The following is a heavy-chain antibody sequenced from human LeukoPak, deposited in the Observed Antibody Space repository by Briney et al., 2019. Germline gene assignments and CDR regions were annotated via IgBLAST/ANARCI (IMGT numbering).Heavy chain of an antibody. CDR3: ARVIRKGVIDY. J-gene: IGHJ4*02. Sequence: GGSLRLSCAASGFTFGSYWMHWVRQAPGKGLVWVSRINSDGSSTSYADSVKGRFTISRDNAKNTLYLQMNSLRAEDTAVYYCARVIRKGVIDYWGQGTLVTVSS. CDR1: GFTFGSYW. CDR2: INSDGSST. D-gene: IGHD1-14*01. V-gene: IGHV3-74*01.